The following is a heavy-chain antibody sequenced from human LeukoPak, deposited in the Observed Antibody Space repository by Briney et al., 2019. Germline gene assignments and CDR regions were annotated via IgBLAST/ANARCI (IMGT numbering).Heavy chain of an antibody. CDR3: ARDIGVNRFDY. CDR1: GYTFSNYG. V-gene: IGHV1-18*01. CDR2: INAKDGDL. J-gene: IGHJ4*02. D-gene: IGHD1-26*01. Sequence: ASVKVSCKASGYTFSNYGISWVRQAPGQGLEWMGWINAKDGDLNYPQKFEGRLTLSTDTGTATAYMESRSLRSDDTAVYYCARDIGVNRFDYWGQGTLITVSS.